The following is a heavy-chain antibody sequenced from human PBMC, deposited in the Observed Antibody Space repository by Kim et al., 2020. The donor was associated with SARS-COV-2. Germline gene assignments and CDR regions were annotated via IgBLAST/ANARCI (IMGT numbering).Heavy chain of an antibody. Sequence: SETLSLTCAVYGGSFSGYYWSWIRQPPGKGLEWIGEINHSGSTHYNPSLKSRVTISVDTSKNQFSLKLSSVTAADTAAYNCARGRYCSGGSCYSEYYFD. D-gene: IGHD2-15*01. CDR3: ARGRYCSGGSCYSEYYFD. V-gene: IGHV4-34*01. CDR1: GGSFSGYY. J-gene: IGHJ4*01. CDR2: INHSGST.